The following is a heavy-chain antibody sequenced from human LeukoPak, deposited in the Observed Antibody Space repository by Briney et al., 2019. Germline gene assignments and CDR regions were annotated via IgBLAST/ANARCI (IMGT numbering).Heavy chain of an antibody. D-gene: IGHD6-13*01. CDR1: GFTFSDFY. Sequence: GGSLRLSCAASGFTFSDFYMSWVRQAPGKGLEWVSSISGSSSYIYYADSVKGRFTISRDNAKNSLYLQMNSLRAEDTAVYYCARGRLGRAAAFDYWGQGTLVTVSS. J-gene: IGHJ4*02. CDR3: ARGRLGRAAAFDY. V-gene: IGHV3-21*01. CDR2: ISGSSSYI.